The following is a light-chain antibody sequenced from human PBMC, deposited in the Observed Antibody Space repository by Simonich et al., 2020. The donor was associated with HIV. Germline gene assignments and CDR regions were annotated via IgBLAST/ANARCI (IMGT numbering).Light chain of an antibody. CDR3: CSYAGGSTWV. Sequence: QSALTQPSSVSGSPGQSITISCTGTSCDVGSYNVVSWYPKHPGKAPKLMIYAGSKRPSGVSNRFSGSKSGNTASLTISGLQAEDEADYYCCSYAGGSTWVFGGGTKLTVL. CDR1: SCDVGSYNV. J-gene: IGLJ3*02. V-gene: IGLV2-23*01. CDR2: AGS.